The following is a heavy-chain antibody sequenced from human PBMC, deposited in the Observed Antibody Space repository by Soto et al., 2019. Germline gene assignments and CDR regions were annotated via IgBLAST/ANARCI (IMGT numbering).Heavy chain of an antibody. CDR3: ARVTEVGGDYYDSTGYYS. CDR1: GFTFSSYG. J-gene: IGHJ4*02. D-gene: IGHD3-22*01. V-gene: IGHV3-30*03. Sequence: LRLSCAASGFTFSSYGMHWVRQPPGKGLEWAAVISYDGSNKYYADSVKGRFTISRDNSKNTLYLQMNSLRAEDRAVYYFARVTEVGGDYYDSTGYYSWGQGPLVTVSP. CDR2: ISYDGSNK.